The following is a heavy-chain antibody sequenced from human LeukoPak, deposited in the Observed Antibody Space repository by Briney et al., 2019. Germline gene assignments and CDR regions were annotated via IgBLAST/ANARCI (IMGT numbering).Heavy chain of an antibody. V-gene: IGHV4-30-4*08. D-gene: IGHD3-3*01. J-gene: IGHJ5*02. CDR1: GGSISSGGYY. Sequence: PSETLSLTCTVSGGSISSGGYYWSWIRQHPGKGLEWIGYIYYSGSTYYNPSLKSRVTISVDTSKNQFSLKLSSVTAADTAVYYCASTYYDFWSGYSPFDPWGQGTLVTVSS. CDR3: ASTYYDFWSGYSPFDP. CDR2: IYYSGST.